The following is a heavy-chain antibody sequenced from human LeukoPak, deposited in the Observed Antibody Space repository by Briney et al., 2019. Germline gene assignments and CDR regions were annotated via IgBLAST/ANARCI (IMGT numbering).Heavy chain of an antibody. CDR3: TRSRVQLWWKNAFDI. CDR2: IRSKANSYAT. CDR1: GFTFSGSA. J-gene: IGHJ3*02. V-gene: IGHV3-73*01. Sequence: PGGSLRLSCAASGFTFSGSAMHWVRQASGKGLEWVGRIRSKANSYATAYAASVKGRLTISRDDSKNTAYLQMNSLKTEDTAVYYCTRSRVQLWWKNAFDIWGQGTMVTVSS. D-gene: IGHD5-18*01.